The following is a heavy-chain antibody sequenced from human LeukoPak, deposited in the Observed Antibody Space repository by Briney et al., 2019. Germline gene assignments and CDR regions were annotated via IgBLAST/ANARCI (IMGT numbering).Heavy chain of an antibody. V-gene: IGHV3-23*01. Sequence: PGASLRLSCAASGFTFSTYAMNWVRQAPGKGLEWVSSISDSGDSAFYADSVKGRSTISRDNAKNTLYVQMNSLRAEDTAVYYCAKNLETTRYFFDYWGQGMLVTVSS. CDR3: AKNLETTRYFFDY. D-gene: IGHD1-7*01. J-gene: IGHJ4*02. CDR1: GFTFSTYA. CDR2: ISDSGDSA.